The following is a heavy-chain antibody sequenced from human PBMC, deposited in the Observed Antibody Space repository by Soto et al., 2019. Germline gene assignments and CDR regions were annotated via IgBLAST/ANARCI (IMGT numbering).Heavy chain of an antibody. CDR2: ISAYNGNT. J-gene: IGHJ6*03. CDR1: GYTFTSYG. V-gene: IGHV1-18*01. CDR3: ARDHGSSSDSSPDYYYYYMDV. D-gene: IGHD6-6*01. Sequence: ASVKVSCKTSGYTFTSYGISWVRQAPGQGLEWMGWISAYNGNTNYAQKLQGRVTMTTDTSTSTAYMELRSLRSDDTAVYYCARDHGSSSDSSPDYYYYYMDVWGKGTTVTVSS.